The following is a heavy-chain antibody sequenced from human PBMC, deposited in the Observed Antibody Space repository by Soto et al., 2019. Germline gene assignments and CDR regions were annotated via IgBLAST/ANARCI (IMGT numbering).Heavy chain of an antibody. J-gene: IGHJ5*02. D-gene: IGHD2-2*01. CDR2: INPMLGVA. CDR3: ARGPAQFDP. Sequence: SVKVSCKASGGSFSSLVISWLRQAPGQGPEWMGGINPMLGVANFAQKFQDRVTITADESTTTAYMELSSLRSEDTAVYYCARGPAQFDPWGQGTLVTVS. V-gene: IGHV1-69*10. CDR1: GGSFSSLV.